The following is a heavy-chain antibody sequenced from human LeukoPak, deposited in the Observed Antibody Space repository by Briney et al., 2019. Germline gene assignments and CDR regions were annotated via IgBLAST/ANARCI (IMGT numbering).Heavy chain of an antibody. CDR2: INHSGST. V-gene: IGHV4-34*01. D-gene: IGHD2-2*01. Sequence: HPSETLSLTCAVYGGSFSGYYWSWIRQPPGKGLEWIGEINHSGSTNYNPSLKSRVTISVDTSKNQFSLKLSSVTAADTAVYYCARGNPQKTVPAAIGKKYYFDYGGQGPLVTVSS. CDR1: GGSFSGYY. CDR3: ARGNPQKTVPAAIGKKYYFDY. J-gene: IGHJ4*02.